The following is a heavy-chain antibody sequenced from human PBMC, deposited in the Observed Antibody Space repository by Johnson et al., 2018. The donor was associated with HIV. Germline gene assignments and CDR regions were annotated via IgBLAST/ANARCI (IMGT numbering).Heavy chain of an antibody. D-gene: IGHD1-26*01. Sequence: VQLVESGGGLVQPGRSLRLSCAASGFTFDDYAMHWVRQVPGKGLEWVSGISWNSGSIDYADSVKGRFSISRDNSKDTLYLQMNSLRAEDTAVYYCAKDKAVGATHYFAFDIWGQGTMVTVSS. CDR3: AKDKAVGATHYFAFDI. J-gene: IGHJ3*02. V-gene: IGHV3-9*01. CDR1: GFTFDDYA. CDR2: ISWNSGSI.